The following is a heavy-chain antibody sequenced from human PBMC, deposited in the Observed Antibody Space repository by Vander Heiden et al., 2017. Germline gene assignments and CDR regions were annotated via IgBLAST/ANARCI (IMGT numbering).Heavy chain of an antibody. V-gene: IGHV3-23*01. D-gene: IGHD3-22*01. J-gene: IGHJ4*02. CDR3: AKDHTRIVVATLDY. Sequence: SGSGGSTYYADSVKGRFTISRDNSKNTLYLQMNSLRAEDTAVYYCAKDHTRIVVATLDYWGQGTLVTVYS. CDR2: SGSGGST.